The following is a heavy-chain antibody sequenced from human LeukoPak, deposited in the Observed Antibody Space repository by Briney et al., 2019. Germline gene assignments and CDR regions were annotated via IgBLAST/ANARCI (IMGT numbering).Heavy chain of an antibody. D-gene: IGHD2-15*01. Sequence: GGSLRLSCAASGFTFINAWMSWVRQAPGQGLEWVGHIKSKTDGGTTDYAAPVKGRFTISRDDSKNTLYLQMNSLKTEDSAVYYCTTYLIYCSGGTCYFDYWGQGTLVTISS. V-gene: IGHV3-15*01. J-gene: IGHJ4*02. CDR3: TTYLIYCSGGTCYFDY. CDR2: IKSKTDGGTT. CDR1: GFTFINAW.